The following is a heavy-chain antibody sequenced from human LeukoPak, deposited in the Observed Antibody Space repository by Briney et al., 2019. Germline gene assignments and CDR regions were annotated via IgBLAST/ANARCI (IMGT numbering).Heavy chain of an antibody. D-gene: IGHD3-3*01. Sequence: SVKVSCKASGGTFSSYAISWVRQAPGQGLEWMGGIVPIFGTANYAQKFQGRVTITADESTSTAYMELISLRSEDTAVYYCARDVPVTIFGVVTDDAFDIWGQGTMVTVSS. CDR1: GGTFSSYA. J-gene: IGHJ3*02. V-gene: IGHV1-69*13. CDR3: ARDVPVTIFGVVTDDAFDI. CDR2: IVPIFGTA.